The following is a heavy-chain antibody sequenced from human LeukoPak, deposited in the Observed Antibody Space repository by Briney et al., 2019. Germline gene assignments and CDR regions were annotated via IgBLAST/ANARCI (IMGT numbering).Heavy chain of an antibody. Sequence: GASAKVSCKASGYTFTGYYMHCVRQAPGQGLEWMGWINPNSGGTNYAQKFQGRVTMTRDTSISTAYMELSRLRSDDTAVYYCARGGEYYDSSGYYKFLVDYWGQGTLVTVSS. CDR1: GYTFTGYY. V-gene: IGHV1-2*02. CDR2: INPNSGGT. D-gene: IGHD3-22*01. J-gene: IGHJ4*02. CDR3: ARGGEYYDSSGYYKFLVDY.